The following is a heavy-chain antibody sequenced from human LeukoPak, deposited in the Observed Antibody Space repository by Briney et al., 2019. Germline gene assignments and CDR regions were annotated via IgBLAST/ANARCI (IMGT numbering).Heavy chain of an antibody. CDR3: ARDGGSYQGPFDY. V-gene: IGHV1-69*05. CDR2: IIPIFGTA. D-gene: IGHD1-26*01. CDR1: RGTFSSYA. Sequence: ASVKVSCKASRGTFSSYAISWVRQAPGQGLEWMGGIIPIFGTANYAQKFQGRVTITTDESTSTAYMELSSLRSEDTAVYYCARDGGSYQGPFDYWGQGTLVTVSS. J-gene: IGHJ4*02.